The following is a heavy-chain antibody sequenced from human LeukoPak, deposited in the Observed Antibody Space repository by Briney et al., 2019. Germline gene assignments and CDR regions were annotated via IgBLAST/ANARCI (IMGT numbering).Heavy chain of an antibody. V-gene: IGHV4-61*02. CDR3: ARGAYYYDSSTS. Sequence: PSETLSLTCTVSGGSISSSSYYWGWIRQPAGKGLEWIGRIYTSGSTDYNPSLKSRVTISVDTSKNQFSLKLSSVTAADTAVYYCARGAYYYDSSTSWGQGTLVTVSS. J-gene: IGHJ4*02. D-gene: IGHD3-22*01. CDR1: GGSISSSSYY. CDR2: IYTSGST.